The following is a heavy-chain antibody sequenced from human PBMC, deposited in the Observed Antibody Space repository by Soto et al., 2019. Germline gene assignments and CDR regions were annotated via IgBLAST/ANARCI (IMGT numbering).Heavy chain of an antibody. Sequence: PSETLSLTCTVSGGSISSYYWSWIRQPPGTGLEWIGEIHHSGSTYYNPSLKSRVTLSVDTSKNQFSLKLNSVTAADTAVYYCASPGYCSDGTCYPDYWGQGTLVTVSS. CDR3: ASPGYCSDGTCYPDY. V-gene: IGHV4-34*01. CDR1: GGSISSYY. D-gene: IGHD2-15*01. J-gene: IGHJ4*02. CDR2: IHHSGST.